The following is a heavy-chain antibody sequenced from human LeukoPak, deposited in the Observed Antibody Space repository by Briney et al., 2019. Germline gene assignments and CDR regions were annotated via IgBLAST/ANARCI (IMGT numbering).Heavy chain of an antibody. D-gene: IGHD3-22*01. CDR1: GFTFSDHH. CDR3: TRIFYYGTRGYYPDF. V-gene: IGHV3-72*01. J-gene: IGHJ4*02. CDR2: SKNKDYAYST. Sequence: GGSLRLSCAASGFTFSDHHMDWVRQAPGKGLEWIGRSKNKDYAYSTVYAECVKGRFTFSRDDRKNSLYLQRNSLTTEDTAVYYCTRIFYYGTRGYYPDFWGQETLVTVSS.